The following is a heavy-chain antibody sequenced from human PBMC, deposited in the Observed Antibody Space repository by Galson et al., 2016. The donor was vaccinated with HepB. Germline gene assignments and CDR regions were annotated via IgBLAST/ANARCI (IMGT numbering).Heavy chain of an antibody. CDR2: ISYDGTYK. CDR3: ARPKSYFDSSGLAY. Sequence: SLRLSCAASGFNLSTYAPHWVRQTPGKGLEWVAVISYDGTYKYYADSVRGRFTISRDNSKNTLYLQMNSLRTEDTAVYYCARPKSYFDSSGLAYWGQGTLVTVSS. CDR1: GFNLSTYA. D-gene: IGHD3-22*01. J-gene: IGHJ4*02. V-gene: IGHV3-30*04.